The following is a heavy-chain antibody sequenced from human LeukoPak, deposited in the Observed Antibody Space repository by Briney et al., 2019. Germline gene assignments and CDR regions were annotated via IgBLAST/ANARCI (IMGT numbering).Heavy chain of an antibody. CDR3: ARALLRCGEPSHIGY. D-gene: IGHD3-10*01. Sequence: ASVKDSCKPSGYTFTGYAISSVRHDPGQGLEWMGWITAYDDNTNYAQELQGRVTMTTDTSTSTAYMELRSRRTDDTAVYYCARALLRCGEPSHIGYWGQGTLVTASS. CDR1: GYTFTGYA. J-gene: IGHJ4*02. V-gene: IGHV1-18*01. CDR2: ITAYDDNT.